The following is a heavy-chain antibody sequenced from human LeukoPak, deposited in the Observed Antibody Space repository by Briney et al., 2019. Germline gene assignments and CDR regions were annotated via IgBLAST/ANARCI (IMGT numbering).Heavy chain of an antibody. CDR3: ARGEDGTGDYRPTYFDS. CDR1: GGSISSSSYY. V-gene: IGHV4-39*01. J-gene: IGHJ4*02. Sequence: SETLSLTCTVSGGSISSSSYYWGWIRQPPGKGLEWIGSIYYSGSTYYNPSLKSRVAISVDTSKKQFSLNLTSVTAADTAVYYCARGEDGTGDYRPTYFDSWGQGTLVTVSS. CDR2: IYYSGST. D-gene: IGHD4-17*01.